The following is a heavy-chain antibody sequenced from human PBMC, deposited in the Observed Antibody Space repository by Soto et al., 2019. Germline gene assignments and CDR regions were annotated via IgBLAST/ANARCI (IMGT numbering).Heavy chain of an antibody. J-gene: IGHJ4*02. CDR1: GFTFSSYA. CDR2: ISGSGGST. D-gene: IGHD4-17*01. V-gene: IGHV3-23*01. CDR3: AKDLHGDYAFDY. Sequence: QPGGSLRLSCAASGFTFSSYAMSGVRQAPGKGLEWVSAISGSGGSTYYADSVKGRFTISRDNSKNTLYLQMNSLRAEDTAVYYCAKDLHGDYAFDYWGQGTLVTVSS.